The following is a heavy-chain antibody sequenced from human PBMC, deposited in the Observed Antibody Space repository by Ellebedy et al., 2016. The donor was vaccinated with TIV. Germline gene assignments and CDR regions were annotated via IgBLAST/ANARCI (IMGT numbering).Heavy chain of an antibody. CDR3: ARPRRRGDVYDSYYYGMDV. CDR2: ISSSRNYI. CDR1: GFTFSTYS. V-gene: IGHV3-21*01. Sequence: PGGSLRLSCAASGFTFSTYSMNWVRQAPGKGLEWVSSISSSRNYIYYADSVKGRFTISRDNAKNSLSLQMNSLRAEDTAVYYCARPRRRGDVYDSYYYGMDVWGQGTTVTVSS. J-gene: IGHJ6*02. D-gene: IGHD3-10*01.